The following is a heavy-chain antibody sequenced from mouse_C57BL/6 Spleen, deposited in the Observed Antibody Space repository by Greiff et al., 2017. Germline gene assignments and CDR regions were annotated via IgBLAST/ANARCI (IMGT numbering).Heavy chain of an antibody. Sequence: QVQLQQPGAELVKPGASVKLSCKASGYTFTSYWMQWVKQRPGQGLEWIGEIDPSDSYTNYNQKFKGKATLTVDTSSSTAYMQLSSLTSEDSAVYYCARKRDGYSWYFDYWGQGTTLTVSS. J-gene: IGHJ2*01. CDR1: GYTFTSYW. D-gene: IGHD2-3*01. CDR2: IDPSDSYT. V-gene: IGHV1-50*01. CDR3: ARKRDGYSWYFDY.